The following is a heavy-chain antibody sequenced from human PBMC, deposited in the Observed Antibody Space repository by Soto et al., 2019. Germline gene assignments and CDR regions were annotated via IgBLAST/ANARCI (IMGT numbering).Heavy chain of an antibody. CDR3: ARGPQWLIENDAFDI. CDR2: IWYDGSNK. D-gene: IGHD5-12*01. Sequence: GGSLRLSCAASGFTFSSYCMHWVRQAPGKGLEWVAVIWYDGSNKYYADSVKGRFTISRDNSKNTLYLQMNSLRAEDTAVYYCARGPQWLIENDAFDIWGQRTMVTVSS. CDR1: GFTFSSYC. V-gene: IGHV3-33*01. J-gene: IGHJ3*02.